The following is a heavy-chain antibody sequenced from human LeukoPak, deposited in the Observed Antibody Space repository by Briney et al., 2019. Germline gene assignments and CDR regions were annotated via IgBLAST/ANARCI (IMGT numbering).Heavy chain of an antibody. D-gene: IGHD5-12*01. CDR3: ARVLHDYYFDS. Sequence: PGGSLRLSCAASGFTVSGNYMSWVRQAPGEGLEWVSLIYSGSNTYYADSVKGRFTISRDNSKNTLDLQMNTVRAGDTAVYYCARVLHDYYFDSWGQGTLVTVSS. J-gene: IGHJ4*02. CDR1: GFTVSGNY. V-gene: IGHV3-53*01. CDR2: IYSGSNT.